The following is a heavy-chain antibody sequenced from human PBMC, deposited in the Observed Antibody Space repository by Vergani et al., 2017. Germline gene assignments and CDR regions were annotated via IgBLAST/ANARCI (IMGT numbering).Heavy chain of an antibody. CDR3: AREEGGAAAGTFWFDP. Sequence: HVQLVESGGGVVQPGRSLRLSCAASGFTFSSYAMHWVRQAPGKGLEWVAVISYDGSNKYYADSVKGRFTISRDNSKNTLYLQMNSLRAEDTAVYYCAREEGGAAAGTFWFDPWGQGTLVTVSS. CDR2: ISYDGSNK. J-gene: IGHJ5*02. V-gene: IGHV3-30*04. D-gene: IGHD6-13*01. CDR1: GFTFSSYA.